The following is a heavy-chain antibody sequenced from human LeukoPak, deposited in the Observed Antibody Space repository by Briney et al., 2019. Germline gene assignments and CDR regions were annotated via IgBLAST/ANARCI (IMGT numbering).Heavy chain of an antibody. D-gene: IGHD3-22*01. Sequence: SETLSPTCIVSGGSISSYYWSWIRQPPGKGLEWIGYIYYSGSTNYNPSLKSRVTISVDTSKNQFSLKLSSVTAADTAVYYCARGGHYYEGAFDIWGQGTMVTVSS. V-gene: IGHV4-59*01. CDR2: IYYSGST. CDR3: ARGGHYYEGAFDI. CDR1: GGSISSYY. J-gene: IGHJ3*02.